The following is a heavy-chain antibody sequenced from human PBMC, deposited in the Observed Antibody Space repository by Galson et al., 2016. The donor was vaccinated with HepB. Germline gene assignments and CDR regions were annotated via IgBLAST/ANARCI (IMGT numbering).Heavy chain of an antibody. D-gene: IGHD3-9*01. CDR3: ARHEYYDFLTGFYGMDV. CDR1: GGSISRSGYY. J-gene: IGHJ6*02. Sequence: SETLSLTCTVSGGSISRSGYYWGWIRQPPGKGLEWIGSLYYSGSTYYNPSLKSRVTISVDTSKNRFFLKLSSATATDTAVYYCARHEYYDFLTGFYGMDVWGQGTTVTVSS. V-gene: IGHV4-39*01. CDR2: LYYSGST.